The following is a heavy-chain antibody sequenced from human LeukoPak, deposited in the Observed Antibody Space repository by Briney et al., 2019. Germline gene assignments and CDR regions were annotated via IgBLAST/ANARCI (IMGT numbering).Heavy chain of an antibody. Sequence: ASVKVSCKASGYTFTSYGISWVRQAPGQGLEWMGWISAYNGNTNYAQKLQGRVTMTTDTSTSTAYMELRSLRSDDTAVYYCARVNAQDYYDSSGYYFYFDYWGQGTLVTVPS. CDR3: ARVNAQDYYDSSGYYFYFDY. CDR2: ISAYNGNT. CDR1: GYTFTSYG. J-gene: IGHJ4*02. V-gene: IGHV1-18*01. D-gene: IGHD3-22*01.